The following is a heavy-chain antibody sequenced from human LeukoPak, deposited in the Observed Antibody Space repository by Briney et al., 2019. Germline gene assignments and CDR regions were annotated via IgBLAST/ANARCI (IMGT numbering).Heavy chain of an antibody. V-gene: IGHV3-7*01. Sequence: GGSLRLPCAASGFTFSSYWMSWVRQAPGKGLEWVANIKQDGSEKYYVDSVKGRFTISRDNAKNSLYLQMNSLRAEDTAVYCCARGPARITMIVVVIGGEYYFDYWGQGTLVTVSS. J-gene: IGHJ4*02. CDR3: ARGPARITMIVVVIGGEYYFDY. D-gene: IGHD3-22*01. CDR2: IKQDGSEK. CDR1: GFTFSSYW.